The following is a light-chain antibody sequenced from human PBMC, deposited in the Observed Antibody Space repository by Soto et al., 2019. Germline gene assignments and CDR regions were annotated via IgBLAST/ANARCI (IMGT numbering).Light chain of an antibody. CDR2: GAS. CDR3: HVGMT. Sequence: IVLTQSPGTLSLSPGGRATLSCRASQSGSNNFLAWYQQKPGQAPRLLIFGASTRATGIPDRFRGSASGADFTLTINSLEPEDFAVYYCHVGMTFGLWTRLEIK. CDR1: QSGSNNF. V-gene: IGKV3-20*01. J-gene: IGKJ5*01.